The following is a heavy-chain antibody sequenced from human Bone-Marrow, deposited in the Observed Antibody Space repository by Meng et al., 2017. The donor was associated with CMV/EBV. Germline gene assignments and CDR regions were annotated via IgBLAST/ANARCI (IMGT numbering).Heavy chain of an antibody. Sequence: GESLKISCAASGFTFSDYYMSWVRQAPGKGLEWVSVIYSGGSTYYADSVKGRFTISRDNSKNTLYLQMNSLRAEDTAVYYCARSYYYGMDVWGQGTTVTVSS. CDR1: GFTFSDYY. J-gene: IGHJ6*02. V-gene: IGHV3-53*01. CDR3: ARSYYYGMDV. CDR2: IYSGGST.